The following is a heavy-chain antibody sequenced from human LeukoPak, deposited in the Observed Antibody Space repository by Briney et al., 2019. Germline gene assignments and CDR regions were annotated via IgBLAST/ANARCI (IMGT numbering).Heavy chain of an antibody. V-gene: IGHV3-74*01. CDR3: ARGGYSGSYYRFS. Sequence: GGSLRLSCAASGFTFSDFWMHWVRQTPGKGPEWLSRTSKDGSHTVNADSAKGRFTASRDNSKNTVYLEVTNMRPEDTAVYYCARGGYSGSYYRFSWGQGTPVTVAS. D-gene: IGHD6-25*01. CDR1: GFTFSDFW. CDR2: TSKDGSHT. J-gene: IGHJ4*02.